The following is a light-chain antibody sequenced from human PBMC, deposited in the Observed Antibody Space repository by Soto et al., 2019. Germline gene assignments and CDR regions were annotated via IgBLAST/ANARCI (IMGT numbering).Light chain of an antibody. Sequence: QSVPTQPPSVSGAPGQRVTISCTGSSSNIGAGYHVHWYQQLPGAAPKLLIFGDSNRPSGVPDRFSGSKSGTSASLAITGLQADDEADYYCQSSDSRLSGSDVFGTGTKVTVL. CDR2: GDS. CDR3: QSSDSRLSGSDV. CDR1: SSNIGAGYH. J-gene: IGLJ1*01. V-gene: IGLV1-40*01.